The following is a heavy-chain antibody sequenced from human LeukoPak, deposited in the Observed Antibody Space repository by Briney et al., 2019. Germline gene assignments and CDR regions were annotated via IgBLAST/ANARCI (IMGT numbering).Heavy chain of an antibody. V-gene: IGHV3-21*01. Sequence: GGSLRLSCTASGFTFSIYNMNWVRQAPGKGLEWVALISSSSGYLYYTDSVKGRFTISRDNAKNSLYLQMNSLRAEDTAVYYCARGSEWEPLYYFDYWARETWSPSPQ. CDR2: ISSSSGYL. J-gene: IGHJ4*02. CDR3: ARGSEWEPLYYFDY. D-gene: IGHD1-26*01. CDR1: GFTFSIYN.